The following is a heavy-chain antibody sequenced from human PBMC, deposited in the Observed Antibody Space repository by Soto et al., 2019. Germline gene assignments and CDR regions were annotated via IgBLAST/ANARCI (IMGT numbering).Heavy chain of an antibody. Sequence: SETLSLTCTVSGGSISSSSYYWGWIRQPPGKGLEWIGSIYYSGSTYYNPSLKSRVTISVDTSKNQFSLKLSSVTAADTAVYYCARHRYYYDSSGYYYDAFDIWGQGTMVTVSS. D-gene: IGHD3-22*01. V-gene: IGHV4-39*01. CDR3: ARHRYYYDSSGYYYDAFDI. CDR2: IYYSGST. CDR1: GGSISSSSYY. J-gene: IGHJ3*02.